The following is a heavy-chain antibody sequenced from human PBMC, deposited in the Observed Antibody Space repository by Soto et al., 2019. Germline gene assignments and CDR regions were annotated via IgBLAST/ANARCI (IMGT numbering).Heavy chain of an antibody. CDR2: IYYSGST. CDR3: ARHEDDGYCSGGSCYFYGAFDI. V-gene: IGHV4-39*01. D-gene: IGHD2-15*01. Sequence: PSETLSLTCTVSGGSISSSSYYWGWIHQPPGKGLEWIGSIYYSGSTYYNPSLKSRVTISVDTYKNQFSLKLSSVTAADTAVYYCARHEDDGYCSGGSCYFYGAFDIWGQGTMVTVSS. J-gene: IGHJ3*02. CDR1: GGSISSSSYY.